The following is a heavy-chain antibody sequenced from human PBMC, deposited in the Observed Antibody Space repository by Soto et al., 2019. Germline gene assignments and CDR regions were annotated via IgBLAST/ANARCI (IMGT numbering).Heavy chain of an antibody. D-gene: IGHD6-13*01. CDR3: ARGSEPAYSSWYVNGDY. CDR2: INAGNGNT. V-gene: IGHV1-3*01. J-gene: IGHJ4*02. Sequence: QVQHVQSGAEVKKPGASVKVSCKASGYTFTSYAIHWVRQAPGQRPEWMGWINAGNGNTKYSQKFQGRATITRDASAITAYMGVSGLRFGDTAVYYCARGSEPAYSSWYVNGDYWGQGTLVTVSS. CDR1: GYTFTSYA.